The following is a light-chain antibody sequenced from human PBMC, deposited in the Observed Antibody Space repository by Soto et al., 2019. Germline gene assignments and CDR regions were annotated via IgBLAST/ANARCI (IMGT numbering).Light chain of an antibody. CDR3: QQYNNLPRT. Sequence: EIFMSQSSPTLSESQGERATLSCRASQSVSSNLAWYQQKPGQAPRLLIYGASTRATGIPARFSGSRSGTEFTLTISSLQSEDFAVYYCQQYNNLPRTFGQGTKVDIK. CDR2: GAS. J-gene: IGKJ1*01. CDR1: QSVSSN. V-gene: IGKV3-15*01.